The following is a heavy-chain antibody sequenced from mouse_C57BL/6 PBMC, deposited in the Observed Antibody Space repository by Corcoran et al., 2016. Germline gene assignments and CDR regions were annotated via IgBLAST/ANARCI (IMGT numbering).Heavy chain of an antibody. D-gene: IGHD1-1*01. CDR3: ARDYGISPLFAY. Sequence: DVQLQESGPGLVKPSQSLSLTCSVTGYSITSGYYWNWIRQFPGNKLEWMGYISFDGSNNYNPSLKNRISITRDTSKNHFFLKLNSVTTEDTATYYCARDYGISPLFAYWGQGTLVTVSA. J-gene: IGHJ3*01. V-gene: IGHV3-6*01. CDR1: GYSITSGYY. CDR2: ISFDGSN.